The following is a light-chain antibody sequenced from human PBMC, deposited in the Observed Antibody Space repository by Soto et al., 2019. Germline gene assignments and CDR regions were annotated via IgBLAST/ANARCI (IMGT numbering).Light chain of an antibody. CDR2: GAS. CDR1: QNVDSNY. Sequence: EMVLTQSPGTLSLSPGERATLSCRASQNVDSNYLAWYQQKPGQAPRIIIFGASGRATGIPDRFSGSGSGTDFTLTISRLEPEDFAVYYCQQYGSSPPTFGQGTKVDIK. CDR3: QQYGSSPPT. J-gene: IGKJ1*01. V-gene: IGKV3-20*01.